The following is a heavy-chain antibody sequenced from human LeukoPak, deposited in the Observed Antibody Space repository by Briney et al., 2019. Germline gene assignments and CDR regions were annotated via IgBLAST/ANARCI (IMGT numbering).Heavy chain of an antibody. CDR3: AKDGKVVITLFDY. D-gene: IGHD3-22*01. CDR1: GFTFSSYA. J-gene: IGHJ4*02. CDR2: ISGSGGST. V-gene: IGHV3-23*01. Sequence: PGGSLRLSCAASGFTFSSYAMSWVRQAPGKGLEWVSAISGSGGSTYYADSVKGRFTISRDNSKNTLYLRMNSLRAEDTAVYYCAKDGKVVITLFDYWGQGTLVTVSS.